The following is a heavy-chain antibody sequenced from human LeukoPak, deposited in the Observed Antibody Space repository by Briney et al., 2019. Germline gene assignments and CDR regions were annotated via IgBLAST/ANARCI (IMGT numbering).Heavy chain of an antibody. CDR2: INHSGST. CDR1: GGSFSGYC. CDR3: ASYDFWSGYTFDY. D-gene: IGHD3-3*01. J-gene: IGHJ4*02. Sequence: SETLSLTCAVYGGSFSGYCWSWIRQPPGKGLEWIGEINHSGSTNYNPSLKSRVTISVDTSKNQFSLKLSSVTAADTAVYYCASYDFWSGYTFDYWGQGTLVTVSS. V-gene: IGHV4-34*01.